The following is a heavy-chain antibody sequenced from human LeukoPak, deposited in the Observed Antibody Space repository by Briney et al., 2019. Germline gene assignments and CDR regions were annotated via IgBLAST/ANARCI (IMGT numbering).Heavy chain of an antibody. Sequence: GGSLRLSCAGSGFDLKIHRMSWIRQAPEKGVEWVAYISPTATTLYHADSVKGRFTISRDNSKNSVYLQMHSLRAEDSAVYYCARGHYGLDVWGQGTTVTVSS. J-gene: IGHJ6*02. CDR1: GFDLKIHR. CDR2: ISPTATTL. CDR3: ARGHYGLDV. V-gene: IGHV3-11*01.